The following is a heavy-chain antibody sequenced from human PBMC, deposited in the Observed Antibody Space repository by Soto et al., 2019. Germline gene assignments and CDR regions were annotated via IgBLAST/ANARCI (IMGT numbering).Heavy chain of an antibody. V-gene: IGHV4-61*01. CDR2: VYHSGST. CDR3: ARDAAAVAGTGY. D-gene: IGHD6-19*01. J-gene: IGHJ4*02. CDR1: GGSVSSNSYY. Sequence: SETLSLTCTVSGGSVSSNSYYWSWIRQPPGKGLEWIGYVYHSGSTNYNPSLKSRVAISVDTSKNQFSLKLSSVTAADTAMYYCARDAAAVAGTGYWGQGTLVTVSS.